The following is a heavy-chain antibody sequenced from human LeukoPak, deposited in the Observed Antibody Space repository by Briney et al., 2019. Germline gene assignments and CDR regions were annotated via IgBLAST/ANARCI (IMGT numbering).Heavy chain of an antibody. D-gene: IGHD3-22*01. CDR3: ARDDKKSGMDV. CDR2: INAGNGNT. V-gene: IGHV1-3*01. Sequence: ASVKVSCKASGYTFTSYAMHWVRQAPGQRLEWMGWINAGNGNTKYSQRLQGRVTITRDTSASTAYMELRSLRSDDTAVYYCARDDKKSGMDVWGQGTTVTVSS. J-gene: IGHJ6*02. CDR1: GYTFTSYA.